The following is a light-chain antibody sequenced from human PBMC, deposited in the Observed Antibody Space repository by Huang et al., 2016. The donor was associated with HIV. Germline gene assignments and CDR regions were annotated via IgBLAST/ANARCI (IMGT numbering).Light chain of an antibody. CDR3: HQDNDWPPWT. J-gene: IGKJ1*01. CDR1: QSVNTT. CDR2: GAS. Sequence: EIVMTQSPATLSLSPGERAIVLCRTSQSVNTTLPWYQQKPGQVPRRLIVGASTRATGGPARFNGGGSETEFALTIDSLQSEDFAVYYCHQDNDWPPWTFGQGTKVEI. V-gene: IGKV3-15*01.